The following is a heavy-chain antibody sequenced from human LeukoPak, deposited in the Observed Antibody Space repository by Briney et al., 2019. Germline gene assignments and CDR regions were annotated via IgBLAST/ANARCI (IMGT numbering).Heavy chain of an antibody. D-gene: IGHD6-19*01. J-gene: IGHJ4*02. CDR1: GFTFSSFA. CDR3: AKESSIAVAGLPGFDY. Sequence: GGSLRLSCAASGFTFSSFAMSWVRQAPGKGLEWVSAISGSGGSTYYADSVKGRFTISRDNSKNTLYLQMNSLRADDTAVYYCAKESSIAVAGLPGFDYWGQGTLVTVSS. CDR2: ISGSGGST. V-gene: IGHV3-23*01.